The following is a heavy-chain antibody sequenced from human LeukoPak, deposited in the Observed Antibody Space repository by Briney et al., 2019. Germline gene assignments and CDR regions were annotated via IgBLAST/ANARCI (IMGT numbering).Heavy chain of an antibody. CDR2: INHSGST. J-gene: IGHJ4*02. D-gene: IGHD5-12*01. CDR3: ARQRLRRYYLDY. CDR1: GGSFSGYY. Sequence: PSETLSLTCAVYGGSFSGYYWSWIRQPPGKGLEWIGEINHSGSTNYNPSLKSRVTISVDTSKNQFPLKLSSVTAADTAVYYCARQRLRRYYLDYWGQGTLVTVSS. V-gene: IGHV4-34*01.